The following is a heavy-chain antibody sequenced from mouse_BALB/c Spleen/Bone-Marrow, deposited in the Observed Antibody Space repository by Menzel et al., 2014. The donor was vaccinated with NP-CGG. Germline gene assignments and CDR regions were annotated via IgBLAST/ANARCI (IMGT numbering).Heavy chain of an antibody. CDR2: ISVGDST. V-gene: IGHV5-6-5*01. J-gene: IGHJ4*01. CDR1: GFTFSSFT. Sequence: EVKVEESGGGLVKPGGSLNLSCAASGFTFSSFTVSWVRQTPEKRLEWVGTISVGDSTYYPDSVKGRFTISRDNARNILYLQMSSLRSEDTAMYYCARWTIYPLMDYWGQGTSVTVSS. D-gene: IGHD5-5*01. CDR3: ARWTIYPLMDY.